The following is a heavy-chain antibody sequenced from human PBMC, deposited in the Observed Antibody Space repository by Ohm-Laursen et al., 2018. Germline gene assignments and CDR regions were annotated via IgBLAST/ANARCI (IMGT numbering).Heavy chain of an antibody. J-gene: IGHJ4*02. CDR3: ASSYYYGPAGY. Sequence: SDTLSLTCTVSGGSISSYYWSWIRQPPGKGLEWIGYIYYSGSTNYNPSLKSRVTISVDTSKNQFSLKLSSVTAADTAVYYCASSYYYGPAGYWGQGTLVTVSS. V-gene: IGHV4-59*07. CDR1: GGSISSYY. CDR2: IYYSGST. D-gene: IGHD3-10*01.